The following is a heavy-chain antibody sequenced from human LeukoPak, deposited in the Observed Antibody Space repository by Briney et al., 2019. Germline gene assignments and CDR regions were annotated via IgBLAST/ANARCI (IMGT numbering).Heavy chain of an antibody. CDR1: GFTFSRHG. CDR3: AGSIAVAGTIDY. CDR2: IWHDGSNK. D-gene: IGHD6-19*01. J-gene: IGHJ4*02. V-gene: IGHV3-33*01. Sequence: GGSLRLSCAASGFTFSRHGMHWVRQAPGKGLEWVAVIWHDGSNKYYADSVKGRFTISRDKSKNTLYLQMNSLRVEDTAVYYCAGSIAVAGTIDYWGQGTLVTVSS.